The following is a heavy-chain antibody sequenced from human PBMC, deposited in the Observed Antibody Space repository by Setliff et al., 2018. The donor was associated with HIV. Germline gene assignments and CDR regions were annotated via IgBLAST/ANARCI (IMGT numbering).Heavy chain of an antibody. V-gene: IGHV4-39*07. D-gene: IGHD3-10*01. CDR3: VREGVRRGLGSGSFRYRAYYFDQ. J-gene: IGHJ4*02. CDR1: GGSISTSSSY. Sequence: SETLSLTCTVPGGSISTSSSYWGWIRQPPGKGLEWIGSIYYSGNTYFSPSLKSRITISVDTSKNQFSLNLRSVTAADTAVYYCVREGVRRGLGSGSFRYRAYYFDQWGQGTLVTVSS. CDR2: IYYSGNT.